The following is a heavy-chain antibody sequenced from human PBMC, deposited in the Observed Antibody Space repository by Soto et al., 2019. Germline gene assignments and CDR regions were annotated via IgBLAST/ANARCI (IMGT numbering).Heavy chain of an antibody. J-gene: IGHJ6*02. V-gene: IGHV1-69*12. CDR3: ARWLISRDYYYGMDV. D-gene: IGHD3-16*01. CDR1: GGTLSSYA. Sequence: QVQLVQSGAEVKKPGSSVKVSCKASGGTLSSYAISWVRQAPGQGLEWMGGIIPIFGTANYAQKFQGRVTITADESTSTAYMELSSLRSEDTAVYYCARWLISRDYYYGMDVGCQGTTVTVSS. CDR2: IIPIFGTA.